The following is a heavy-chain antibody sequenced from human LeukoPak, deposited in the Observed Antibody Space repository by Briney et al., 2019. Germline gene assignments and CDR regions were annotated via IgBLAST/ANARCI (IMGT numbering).Heavy chain of an antibody. J-gene: IGHJ4*02. CDR3: ATPLIVVVIPEFDY. V-gene: IGHV3-23*01. D-gene: IGHD3-22*01. CDR2: ISGSGGST. CDR1: GFTFSSYA. Sequence: PGGSLRLSCAASGFTFSSYAMSWVRQAPGKGLEWVSAISGSGGSTYYADSVKGRFTISRDNSKNTLYLQMNSLRAEDTAVYYCATPLIVVVIPEFDYWGQGTLVTVSS.